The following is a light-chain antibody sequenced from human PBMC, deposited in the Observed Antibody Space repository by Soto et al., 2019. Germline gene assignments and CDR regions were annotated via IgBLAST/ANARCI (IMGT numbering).Light chain of an antibody. CDR3: HQFGYSTRT. CDR2: ATS. Sequence: IVLTQSPGTLSLSPGETATLSCRASQTVNSDYLAWFQQRPGQAPRLLIFATSRRATDIPDRFSGSGSGTDFTLAIRRLEPEDFAVYYCHQFGYSTRTFGQGTKVDIX. J-gene: IGKJ1*01. CDR1: QTVNSDY. V-gene: IGKV3-20*01.